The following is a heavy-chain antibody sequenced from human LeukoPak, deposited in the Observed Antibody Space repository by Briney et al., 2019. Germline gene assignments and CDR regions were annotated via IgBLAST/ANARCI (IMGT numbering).Heavy chain of an antibody. D-gene: IGHD6-6*01. CDR3: ARNSSSGFFDY. CDR1: GCSIRIGHY. V-gene: IGHV4-38-2*01. Sequence: SETLSLTCVVSGCSIRIGHYWGWIRQSPGKGLEWIASLYNSVSIHYNPSLKSRVNILVDTSKNEFSLKMRSVTAADTAVYYCARNSSSGFFDYWGQGTLATVSS. CDR2: LYNSVSI. J-gene: IGHJ4*02.